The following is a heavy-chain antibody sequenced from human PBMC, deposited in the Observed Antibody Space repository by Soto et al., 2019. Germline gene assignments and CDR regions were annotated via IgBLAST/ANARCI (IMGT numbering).Heavy chain of an antibody. D-gene: IGHD4-4*01. CDR2: ITSDGDNT. V-gene: IGHV3-43D*03. Sequence: GSLRLSCAASGFTFDDYAMHWVRQAPGKGLEWVSLITSDGDNTFYAGSVKGRFTISRDNSKKSLFLQMISLRPEDTAVYYCAKDVDLDGYSYNIDSWGQGTLVTVSS. CDR3: AKDVDLDGYSYNIDS. CDR1: GFTFDDYA. J-gene: IGHJ4*02.